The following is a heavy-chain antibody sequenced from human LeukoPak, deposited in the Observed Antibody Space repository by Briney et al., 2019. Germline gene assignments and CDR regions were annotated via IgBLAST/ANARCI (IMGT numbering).Heavy chain of an antibody. J-gene: IGHJ5*02. Sequence: SETLSLTCAVYGGSFSGDYWSWIRQPPGKGLEWIGEINHSGSTNYNPSLKSRVTISIDTSKNQFSLKLSSVTAADTAVYYCARHQRSGIAMVRGVKPKKWFDPWGQGTLVTVS. CDR2: INHSGST. CDR3: ARHQRSGIAMVRGVKPKKWFDP. D-gene: IGHD3-10*01. V-gene: IGHV4-34*01. CDR1: GGSFSGDY.